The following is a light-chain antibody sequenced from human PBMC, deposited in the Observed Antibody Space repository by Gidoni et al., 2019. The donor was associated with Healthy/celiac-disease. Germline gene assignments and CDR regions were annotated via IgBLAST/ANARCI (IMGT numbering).Light chain of an antibody. CDR1: QSVSSN. CDR3: QQYNNWPPLWP. CDR2: GAS. J-gene: IGKJ1*01. Sequence: EIVMTQSPATRSVSPGERATLSCRATQSVSSNLAWYQQKPGQAPRLLLYGASTRATGIPARFTGSRSGTEFPLTISILQSEDFAVYCCQQYNNWPPLWPFXQXTKVELK. V-gene: IGKV3-15*01.